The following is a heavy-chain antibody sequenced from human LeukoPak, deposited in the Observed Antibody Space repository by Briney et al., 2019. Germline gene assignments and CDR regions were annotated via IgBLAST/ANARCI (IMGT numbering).Heavy chain of an antibody. CDR3: ARAANLGYCSSTSCYKINNWFDP. CDR1: GYTFTDYY. CDR2: INPNSGGT. Sequence: ASVKVSCKASGYTFTDYYMHWVRQAPGQGLEWMGWINPNSGGTNYAQKFQGRVTMTRDTSISTAYMELSRLRSDDTAVYYCARAANLGYCSSTSCYKINNWFDPWGQGTLVTVSS. J-gene: IGHJ5*02. V-gene: IGHV1-2*02. D-gene: IGHD2-2*02.